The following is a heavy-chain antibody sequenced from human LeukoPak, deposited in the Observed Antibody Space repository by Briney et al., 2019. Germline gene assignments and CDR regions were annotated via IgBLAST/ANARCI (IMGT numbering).Heavy chain of an antibody. CDR3: AREVSRVGATN. V-gene: IGHV1-8*01. J-gene: IGHJ4*02. CDR1: GYTFTSYD. Sequence: GASVTVSCKASGYTFTSYDINWVRQAIGQGLEWMGWMNPNSGNTGYAQKFQGRVTMTRNTSISTAYMELSSLRSEDTAVYYCAREVSRVGATNWGQGTLVTVSS. D-gene: IGHD1-26*01. CDR2: MNPNSGNT.